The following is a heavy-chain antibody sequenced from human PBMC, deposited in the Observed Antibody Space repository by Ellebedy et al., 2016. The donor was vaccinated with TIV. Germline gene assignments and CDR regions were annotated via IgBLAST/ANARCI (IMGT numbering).Heavy chain of an antibody. J-gene: IGHJ4*02. CDR3: ARQFSSSWYDY. CDR2: FDPSDSYT. Sequence: PGGSLRLSCKGSGYKSSVYWFTWVRQMPGKGLEWMGRFDPSDSYTNYSPSFQGNVTISADKSISTAYLQWSSLKASDTAMYYCARQFSSSWYDYWGQGTLVTVSS. CDR1: GYKSSVYW. V-gene: IGHV5-10-1*01. D-gene: IGHD6-13*01.